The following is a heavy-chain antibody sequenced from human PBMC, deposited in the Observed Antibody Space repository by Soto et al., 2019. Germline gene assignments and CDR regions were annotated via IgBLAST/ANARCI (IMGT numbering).Heavy chain of an antibody. CDR3: ARGGPALARALDY. V-gene: IGHV3-53*01. Sequence: EVQLVESGGGLIQPGGSLRLSCAASGFTVSSNYMSWVRQAPGKGLEWVSVIYSGGSTYYADSVKGRFTISRDNSKNTLYRQMNSLRAEDTAVYYCARGGPALARALDYWGQATLVTVSS. CDR2: IYSGGST. J-gene: IGHJ4*02. CDR1: GFTVSSNY. D-gene: IGHD6-6*01.